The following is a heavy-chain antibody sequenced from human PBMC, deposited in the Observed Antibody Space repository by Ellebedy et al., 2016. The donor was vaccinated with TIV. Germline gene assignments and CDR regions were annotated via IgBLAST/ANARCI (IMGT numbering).Heavy chain of an antibody. CDR2: ISWDGGST. CDR3: AKDGGDYGGKGNDY. Sequence: GGSLRLXXAASGFTFDDYAMHWVRQAPGKGLEWVSLISWDGGSTYYADSVKGRFTISRDNSKNSLYLQMNSLRAEDTALYYCAKDGGDYGGKGNDYWGQGTLVTVSS. V-gene: IGHV3-43D*03. J-gene: IGHJ4*02. D-gene: IGHD4-23*01. CDR1: GFTFDDYA.